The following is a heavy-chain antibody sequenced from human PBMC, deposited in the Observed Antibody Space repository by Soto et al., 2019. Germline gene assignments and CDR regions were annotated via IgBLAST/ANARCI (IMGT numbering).Heavy chain of an antibody. J-gene: IGHJ4*02. D-gene: IGHD2-15*01. CDR3: AKVPPGVVAATGYFDY. CDR2: ISGSGGST. CDR1: GFTFSSYA. V-gene: IGHV3-23*01. Sequence: PGGSLRLSCAASGFTFSSYAMSWVRQAPGKGLEWVSAISGSGGSTYYADSVKGRFTISRDNSKNTLYLQMNSLRAEDTAVYYCAKVPPGVVAATGYFDYWGQGTLVTVSS.